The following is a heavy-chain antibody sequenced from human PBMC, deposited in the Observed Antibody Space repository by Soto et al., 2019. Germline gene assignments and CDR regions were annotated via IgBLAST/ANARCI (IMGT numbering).Heavy chain of an antibody. Sequence: SETLSLTCSVSGGSISSYYWSWLRQPPGKGLEWIAYIYYSGTSYNPSLKSRVSISLDTSKNQFSLKLSSVTAADTAVYYCARTYDGSGPNSGGYAFDIWGQGTMVTVSS. CDR2: IYYSGT. CDR1: GGSISSYY. V-gene: IGHV4-59*01. D-gene: IGHD3-22*01. CDR3: ARTYDGSGPNSGGYAFDI. J-gene: IGHJ3*02.